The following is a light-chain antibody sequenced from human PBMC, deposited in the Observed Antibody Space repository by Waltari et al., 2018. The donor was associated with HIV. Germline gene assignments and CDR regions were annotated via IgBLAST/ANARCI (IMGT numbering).Light chain of an antibody. CDR1: SSDVGGYNY. CDR3: SSYTSSSTWV. CDR2: DVS. Sequence: QSALTQPASVSWSPAQSITLSCTGTSSDVGGYNYVSWYQQHPGKAPQLMIYDVSHRPSGVSNRFSGSKSGNTASLTISGLQAEDEADYYCSSYTSSSTWVFGGGTKLTVL. V-gene: IGLV2-14*01. J-gene: IGLJ3*02.